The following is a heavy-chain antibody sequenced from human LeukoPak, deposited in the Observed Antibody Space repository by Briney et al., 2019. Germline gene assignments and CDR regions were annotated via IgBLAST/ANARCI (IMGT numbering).Heavy chain of an antibody. D-gene: IGHD3-10*01. CDR2: INHSGST. V-gene: IGHV4-34*01. CDR3: ARGPLRSRGSGGYYHLLFDY. CDR1: GGSFSGYY. J-gene: IGHJ4*02. Sequence: SETLSLTCAVYGGSFSGYYWSWIRQPPGKGLEWIGEINHSGSTNYNPSLKSRVTISVDTSKNQFSLKLSSVTAADTAVYYCARGPLRSRGSGGYYHLLFDYWGQGTLVTVSS.